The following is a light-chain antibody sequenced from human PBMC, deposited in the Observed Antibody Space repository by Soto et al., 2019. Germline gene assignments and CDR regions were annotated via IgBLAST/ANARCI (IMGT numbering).Light chain of an antibody. V-gene: IGKV3-15*01. CDR2: RTS. CDR3: QQYNNWPRAT. Sequence: EIVMTQSPATLSVSPGERATLSCRASQSINDNFAWYQQKPGQAPRLLMFRTSTRATGFPARFSASGSGTEFNLTISSLQSEDFAIYHCQQYNNWPRATFGGGTKVEIK. CDR1: QSINDN. J-gene: IGKJ4*01.